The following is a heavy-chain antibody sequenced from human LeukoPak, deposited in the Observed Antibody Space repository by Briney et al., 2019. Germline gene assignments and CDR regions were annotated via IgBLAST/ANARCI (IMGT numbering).Heavy chain of an antibody. CDR1: GYTFNKYG. CDR2: MSAYNGDT. Sequence: ASVKVSCTASGYTFNKYGSSWVRRAPGQGPATMGWMSAYNGDTSYAHTLQGRVTMTTDTSTSTAYMEVRSLRSDDTAVYYCARGPSNSSGWRAFFDYWGQGTLVTVSS. V-gene: IGHV1-18*01. J-gene: IGHJ4*02. D-gene: IGHD6-19*01. CDR3: ARGPSNSSGWRAFFDY.